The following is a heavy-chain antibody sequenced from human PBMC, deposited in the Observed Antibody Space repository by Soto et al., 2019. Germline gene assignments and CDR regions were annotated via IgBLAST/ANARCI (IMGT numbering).Heavy chain of an antibody. D-gene: IGHD5-18*01. J-gene: IGHJ6*02. Sequence: SETLSLTCTVSGGSISSSSYYWGWIRQPPGKGLEWIGSIFYSGSTYYNPSLKSRVTISVDTSKNQFSLKLTSVTAADTAVYYCACIFSGGYGYGFYYYGMDVWGQETTVTVSS. CDR3: ACIFSGGYGYGFYYYGMDV. CDR2: IFYSGST. V-gene: IGHV4-39*01. CDR1: GGSISSSSYY.